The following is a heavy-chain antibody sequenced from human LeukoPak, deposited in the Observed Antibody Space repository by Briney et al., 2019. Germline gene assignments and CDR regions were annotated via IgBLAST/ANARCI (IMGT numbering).Heavy chain of an antibody. CDR2: ISSSSYI. J-gene: IGHJ5*02. V-gene: IGHV3-21*01. CDR1: GFTFSSYS. Sequence: PGGSLRLSCAASGFTFSSYSMNWVRQAPGKGLEWVSSISSSSYIYYADSVKGRFTISRDNAKNSLYLQMNSLRAEDTAVYYCARSVLGYCSSTSCHNWFDPWGQGTLVTVSS. D-gene: IGHD2-2*01. CDR3: ARSVLGYCSSTSCHNWFDP.